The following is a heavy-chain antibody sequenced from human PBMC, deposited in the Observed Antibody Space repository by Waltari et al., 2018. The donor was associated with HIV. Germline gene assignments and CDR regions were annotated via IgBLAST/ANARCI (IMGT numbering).Heavy chain of an antibody. D-gene: IGHD4-17*01. CDR1: GFNVSSNY. CDR3: ATDDYLTY. V-gene: IGHV3-66*01. Sequence: EVHLVESGGGLVQPGGSLRLSCAVSGFNVSSNYMRWVRQAPGKGLEEDSLIFHAGTTYYVDSVKGRLTSSRDNSKTTVYLHMTDLRAEDTAVYYCATDDYLTYWGQGTLVTVSS. J-gene: IGHJ4*02. CDR2: IFHAGTT.